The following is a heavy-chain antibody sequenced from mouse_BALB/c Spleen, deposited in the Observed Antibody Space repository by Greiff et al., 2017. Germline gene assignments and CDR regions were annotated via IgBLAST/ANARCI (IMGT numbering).Heavy chain of an antibody. Sequence: EVQGVESGGGLVQPGGSLKLSCAASGFTFSSYTMSWVRQTPEKRLEWVATISSGGSYTYYPDSVKGRFTISRDNAKNTLYLQMSSLKSEDTAMYECTREGRAMDYWGQGTSVTVSS. CDR3: TREGRAMDY. CDR2: ISSGGSYT. J-gene: IGHJ4*01. CDR1: GFTFSSYT. V-gene: IGHV5-6-4*01.